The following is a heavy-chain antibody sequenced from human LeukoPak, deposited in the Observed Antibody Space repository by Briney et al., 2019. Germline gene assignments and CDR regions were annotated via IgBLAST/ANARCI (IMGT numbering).Heavy chain of an antibody. V-gene: IGHV3-30*18. CDR3: AKALRLGRRGSYGMDV. CDR2: IAYGGTNT. CDR1: GFTFSSFN. Sequence: GGSLRLSCAASGFTFSSFNMHWVRQAPGKGLEWEAVIAYGGTNTYYAESVKGRFTISRDNSKKTLYLQMNNLRGADTAVYSCAKALRLGRRGSYGMDVWGQGTTVTVSS. D-gene: IGHD3-9*01. J-gene: IGHJ6*02.